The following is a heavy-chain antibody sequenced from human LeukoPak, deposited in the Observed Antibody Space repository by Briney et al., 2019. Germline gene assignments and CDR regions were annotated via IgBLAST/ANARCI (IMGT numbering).Heavy chain of an antibody. J-gene: IGHJ4*02. Sequence: PSETLSLTCAVSGGSISSGGYSWSWIRQPPGKGLEWIGYIYHSGSTYYNPSLKSRVTISVDRSKNQFSLKLSSVTAADTAVYYCAKGTIYPNCFDYWGQGTLVTVSS. D-gene: IGHD4/OR15-4a*01. CDR2: IYHSGST. CDR3: AKGTIYPNCFDY. V-gene: IGHV4-30-2*01. CDR1: GGSISSGGYS.